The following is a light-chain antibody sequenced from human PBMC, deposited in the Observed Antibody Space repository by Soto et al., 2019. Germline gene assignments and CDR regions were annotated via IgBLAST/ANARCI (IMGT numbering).Light chain of an antibody. CDR2: RTS. J-gene: IGKJ1*01. CDR1: QNVAGD. CDR3: QEYNGRSS. Sequence: RVTTQSPATLSVSPGERATLSCRASQNVAGDLAWYQQKPGQAPRLLIYRTSTRATGIPARFSGSGSGTEFTLTISSLQYEDFAVYYCQEYNGRSSFGQGTKVEIK. V-gene: IGKV3-15*01.